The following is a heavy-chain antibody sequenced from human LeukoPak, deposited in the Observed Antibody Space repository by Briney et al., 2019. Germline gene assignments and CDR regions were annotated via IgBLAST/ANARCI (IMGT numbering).Heavy chain of an antibody. J-gene: IGHJ4*02. Sequence: ASVKVSCKASGYTFTGYYMHWVRQGPGQGLEWMGWINPNSGGTKYARKFQGRVTMTRDTSISTAYMELSRLRSDDTAVYYCARDSAVDTAIEFDYWGQGTLVTVSS. D-gene: IGHD5-18*01. V-gene: IGHV1-2*02. CDR2: INPNSGGT. CDR1: GYTFTGYY. CDR3: ARDSAVDTAIEFDY.